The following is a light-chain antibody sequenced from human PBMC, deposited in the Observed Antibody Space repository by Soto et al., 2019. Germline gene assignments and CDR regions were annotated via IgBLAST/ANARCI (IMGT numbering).Light chain of an antibody. CDR1: EDINSR. CDR3: QQSYSTPWT. V-gene: IGKV1-12*01. Sequence: DIQMTQSPSSVSGSVGDRVTITCRASEDINSRLAWYQQKPGKAPKLLIYAASSLQSGVPSRFSGSGSGTDFTLTISSLQPEDFATYYCQQSYSTPWTFGQGTKVDIK. J-gene: IGKJ1*01. CDR2: AAS.